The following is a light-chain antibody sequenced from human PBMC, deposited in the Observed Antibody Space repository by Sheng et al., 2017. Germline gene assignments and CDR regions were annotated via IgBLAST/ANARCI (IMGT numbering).Light chain of an antibody. CDR2: VNNDGSH. CDR3: QTWGTGFRV. CDR1: SGHRYA. Sequence: QLVVTQPPSASASLGASVKLTCTLNSGHRYAIAWHQHQPEKGPRYLMYVNNDGSHKKGDGIPDRFSGSSSGAERYLTITNLQSEDEADYYCQTWGTGFRVFGGGTKLTVL. V-gene: IGLV4-69*01. J-gene: IGLJ3*02.